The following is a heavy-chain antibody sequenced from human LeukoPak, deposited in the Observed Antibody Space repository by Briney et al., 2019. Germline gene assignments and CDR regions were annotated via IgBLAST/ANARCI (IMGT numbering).Heavy chain of an antibody. V-gene: IGHV3-21*01. Sequence: KSGGSLRLSCVGSGFTLSNYSFNWVRQAPGKGLEWVSSISKGSGYIYQTDSVKGRFTISRDSAKNSLFSEMNSLRVEDTAVYYCARAYSYGSSDYWGQGTLVTVSS. J-gene: IGHJ4*02. CDR3: ARAYSYGSSDY. CDR1: GFTLSNYS. CDR2: ISKGSGYI. D-gene: IGHD5-18*01.